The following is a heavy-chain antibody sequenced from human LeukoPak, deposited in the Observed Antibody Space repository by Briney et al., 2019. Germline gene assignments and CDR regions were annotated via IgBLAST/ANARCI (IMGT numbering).Heavy chain of an antibody. V-gene: IGHV1-24*01. CDR3: GALTGDY. CDR1: GYTLTDLS. CDR2: FDPEDGET. J-gene: IGHJ4*02. Sequence: ASVKVSCKASGYTLTDLSMHWVRQAPGKGLEWMGGFDPEDGETIYAQKFQGRVTMAKDTSTDTAYMELSSLRSEDTAVYYCGALTGDYWGQGTLVTVSS.